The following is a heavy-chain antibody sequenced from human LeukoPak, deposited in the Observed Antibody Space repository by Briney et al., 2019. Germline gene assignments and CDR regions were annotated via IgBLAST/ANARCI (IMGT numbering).Heavy chain of an antibody. J-gene: IGHJ3*02. V-gene: IGHV5-51*01. CDR2: ILPADSST. D-gene: IGHD2-21*02. CDR3: ARWVTADRGKKDAFDI. Sequence: GEPLKISCKASGYSFTTYWIGWVGQMPGKGLDWIEIILPADSSTRYSPSFQGQLSVSADKSMTTAYLQWSSLKASDTAMYFCARWVTADRGKKDAFDIWGQGTMVTVSS. CDR1: GYSFTTYW.